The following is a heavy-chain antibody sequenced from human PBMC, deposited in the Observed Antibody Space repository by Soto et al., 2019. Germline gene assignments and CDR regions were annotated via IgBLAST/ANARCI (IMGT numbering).Heavy chain of an antibody. CDR3: ARGRIAGAATDFYYYGMDV. D-gene: IGHD1-26*01. V-gene: IGHV1-69*12. Sequence: QVQLVQSGAEVKKPGSSVKVSCKASGGTFSTYVISWVRQAPGQGLEWMGGIIPVFATTNYAQKFQGRVTITADESTRPGYMELNSLRSEDTAVYYCARGRIAGAATDFYYYGMDVWGQGPSVTVSS. J-gene: IGHJ6*02. CDR2: IIPVFATT. CDR1: GGTFSTYV.